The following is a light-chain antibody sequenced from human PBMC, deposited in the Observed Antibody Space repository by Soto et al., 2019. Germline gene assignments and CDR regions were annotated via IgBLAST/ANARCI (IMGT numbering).Light chain of an antibody. Sequence: QSVLTQPPSVSGAPGQTVTISCSGSSSNIGAGYDVHWYQELPGTAPKLLIYGNSNRPSGVPDRFSGSKSATSASLAITGLQAEDEADYYCQSYDSSLAVVFGGGTKLTVL. CDR2: GNS. V-gene: IGLV1-40*01. CDR1: SSNIGAGYD. CDR3: QSYDSSLAVV. J-gene: IGLJ2*01.